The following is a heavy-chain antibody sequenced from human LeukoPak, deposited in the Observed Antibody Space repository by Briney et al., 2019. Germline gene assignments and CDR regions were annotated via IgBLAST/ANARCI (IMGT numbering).Heavy chain of an antibody. V-gene: IGHV1-2*02. Sequence: GASVKVSCKASGYTFTGYYMHWVRQAPGQGLEWMGWINPNSGGTNYAQKFQGRVTMTRDTSISTAYMELSRLRSDDTAVYYCASIAVAGTTSPNRFDPWGQGTLVTVSS. D-gene: IGHD6-19*01. CDR1: GYTFTGYY. CDR3: ASIAVAGTTSPNRFDP. CDR2: INPNSGGT. J-gene: IGHJ5*02.